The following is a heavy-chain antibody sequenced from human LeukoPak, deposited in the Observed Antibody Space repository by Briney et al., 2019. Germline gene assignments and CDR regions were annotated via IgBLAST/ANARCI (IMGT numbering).Heavy chain of an antibody. CDR2: IYPGDTT. D-gene: IGHD3-10*01. J-gene: IGHJ6*02. CDR3: AMSYGSGTYYNPPRV. CDR1: GITVSSNY. Sequence: GGSLRLSCAASGITVSSNYMSWVRQAPGKGLEWVSVIYPGDTTNNADSVKGRFTISRHSSKNTLFLQMNRLRAEDTAVYYCAMSYGSGTYYNPPRVWGQGATVVVSS. V-gene: IGHV3-53*04.